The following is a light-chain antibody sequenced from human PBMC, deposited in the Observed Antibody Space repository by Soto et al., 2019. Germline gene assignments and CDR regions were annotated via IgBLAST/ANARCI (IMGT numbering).Light chain of an antibody. CDR1: NSDVGGYNY. V-gene: IGLV2-11*01. J-gene: IGLJ2*01. Sequence: QSALTQPRSVSGSPGQSVTISCTGTNSDVGGYNYVSWYQQHPGKAPKLMIYDVSKRPSGLPDRFAGSKSGNTASLTISGLQAEDEADYYCCSYAGSYPVVFGGGTKLTVL. CDR3: CSYAGSYPVV. CDR2: DVS.